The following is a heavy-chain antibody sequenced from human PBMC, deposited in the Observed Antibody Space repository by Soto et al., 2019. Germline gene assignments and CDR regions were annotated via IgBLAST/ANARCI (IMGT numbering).Heavy chain of an antibody. J-gene: IGHJ6*02. CDR3: ARDHLILPAHDFFYGSDV. CDR2: VPQDGVDG. V-gene: IGHV3-7*03. Sequence: GGSLRLSCEVSGFIFSMYSMSWVRQTPGKGLEWVAKVPQDGVDGHYADAVKGRFTISRDNGKNSLYLQMNNLRAEDTAVYYCARDHLILPAHDFFYGSDVWGRGATVTVSS. CDR1: GFIFSMYS. D-gene: IGHD2-21*02.